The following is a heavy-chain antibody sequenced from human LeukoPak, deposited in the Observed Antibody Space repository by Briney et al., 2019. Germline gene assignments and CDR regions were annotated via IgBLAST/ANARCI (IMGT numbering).Heavy chain of an antibody. J-gene: IGHJ3*01. CDR3: ARRHQITSYSPYAFDV. V-gene: IGHV4-59*08. Sequence: PSETLSLTCTVSGASLTNYYWSWIRQPPVKGLEWIGNIHYSGFTNYNPSLKSRVTTLVDMSTKSFSLELTSVTAADTAVYFCARRHQITSYSPYAFDVWGPGRLVTVSS. CDR2: IHYSGFT. CDR1: GASLTNYY. D-gene: IGHD2-15*01.